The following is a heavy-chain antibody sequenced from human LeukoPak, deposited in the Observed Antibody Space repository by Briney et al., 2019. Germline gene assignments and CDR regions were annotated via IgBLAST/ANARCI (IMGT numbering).Heavy chain of an antibody. CDR2: ISGSRGST. Sequence: GGSLRLSCAAAGFTFSSYAMSWVRQAPGKGLEWVSAISGSRGSTYYADSVKGRFTISRDNSKNTLYLQMNSLRAEDTAVYYCARDDGYYDSSGYLFHAFDIWGQGTMVTVSS. J-gene: IGHJ3*02. D-gene: IGHD3-22*01. V-gene: IGHV3-23*01. CDR1: GFTFSSYA. CDR3: ARDDGYYDSSGYLFHAFDI.